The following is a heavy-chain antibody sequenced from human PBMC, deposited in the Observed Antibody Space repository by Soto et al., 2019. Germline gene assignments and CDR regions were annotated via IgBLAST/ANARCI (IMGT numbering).Heavy chain of an antibody. Sequence: EVQLVESGGGLVQPGGSLRLSCAASGFTVSSNYMSWVRQAPGKGLEWVSVIYSGGSTYYADSVKGRFIISRDNSKNTLYLQMNSLRAEDTAVYYCARDSSSGWHLLDYWGQGTLVTVSS. J-gene: IGHJ4*02. CDR1: GFTVSSNY. CDR3: ARDSSSGWHLLDY. V-gene: IGHV3-66*01. D-gene: IGHD6-19*01. CDR2: IYSGGST.